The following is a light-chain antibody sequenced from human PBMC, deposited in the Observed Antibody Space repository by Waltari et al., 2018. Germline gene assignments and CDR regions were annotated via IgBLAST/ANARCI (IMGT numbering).Light chain of an antibody. CDR3: QQNYRTPPT. J-gene: IGKJ1*01. CDR2: AAN. V-gene: IGKV1-39*01. Sequence: VGEGVTVDGRAGQSISDYLSWFQVKPRRAPNLLIDAANGLQSGVPSRFNGSGSGAHFTLTISRLRPEESASYFCQQNYRTPPTFGQGTKVEI. CDR1: QSISDY.